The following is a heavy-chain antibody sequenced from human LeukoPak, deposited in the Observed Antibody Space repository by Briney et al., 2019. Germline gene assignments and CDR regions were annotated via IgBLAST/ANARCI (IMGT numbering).Heavy chain of an antibody. Sequence: ASVKVSCKASGYTFTGYYMHWVRQAPGQGLEWMGCINPNSGGTDYAQKFQGRVTMTRDTSISTAYMELSRLTSDDTAVYYCARGRGDGYNWEYYFDYWGQGTLVTVSS. CDR2: INPNSGGT. J-gene: IGHJ4*02. CDR1: GYTFTGYY. V-gene: IGHV1-2*02. D-gene: IGHD5-24*01. CDR3: ARGRGDGYNWEYYFDY.